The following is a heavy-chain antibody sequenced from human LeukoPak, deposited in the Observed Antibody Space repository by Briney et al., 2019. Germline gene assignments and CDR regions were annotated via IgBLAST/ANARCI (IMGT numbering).Heavy chain of an antibody. V-gene: IGHV4-59*01. D-gene: IGHD2-2*01. Sequence: SETLSLTCTVSGGSISSYYWSWLRQPPGKGLEWVGYIYYSGSTNYNPSLKSRVTISVDTSKNQFSLKLSSVTAADTAVYYCARAVSSRTNWYFDLWGRGTLVTVSS. CDR3: ARAVSSRTNWYFDL. J-gene: IGHJ2*01. CDR2: IYYSGST. CDR1: GGSISSYY.